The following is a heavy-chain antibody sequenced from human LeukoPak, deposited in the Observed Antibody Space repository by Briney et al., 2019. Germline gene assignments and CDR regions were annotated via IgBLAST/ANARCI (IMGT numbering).Heavy chain of an antibody. CDR1: GGSISSYY. J-gene: IGHJ6*02. Sequence: SETLSLTCTASGGSISSYYWSWIRQPPGKGLEWIGYIYYSGSTNYNPSLKSRVTISVDTSKNQFSLKLSSVTAADTAVYYCARARLAPEVLRYFDWLPTHYYYYGMDVWGQGTTVTVSS. CDR3: ARARLAPEVLRYFDWLPTHYYYYGMDV. CDR2: IYYSGST. D-gene: IGHD3-9*01. V-gene: IGHV4-59*01.